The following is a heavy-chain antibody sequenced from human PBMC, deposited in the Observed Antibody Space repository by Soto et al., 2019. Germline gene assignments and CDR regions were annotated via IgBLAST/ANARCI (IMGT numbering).Heavy chain of an antibody. CDR2: IYYSGNT. Sequence: SETLSLTCTVSGGSDSSGNYYWTWIRQPPGKGLEWIGNIYYSGNTYYSPSLKSRVSMSIDTSKNQFSLKLRSVTAADTAVYYCVGIYSSSDSFDTWGQGILVTVSS. D-gene: IGHD6-6*01. J-gene: IGHJ5*02. CDR3: VGIYSSSDSFDT. CDR1: GGSDSSGNYY. V-gene: IGHV4-30-4*01.